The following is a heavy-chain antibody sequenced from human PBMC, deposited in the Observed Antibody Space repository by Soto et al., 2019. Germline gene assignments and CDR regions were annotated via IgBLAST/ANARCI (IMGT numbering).Heavy chain of an antibody. J-gene: IGHJ5*02. Sequence: SETLSLTCTVSGVSISSGGYYWSWIRQHPGKGLEWIGYIYYSGSTYYNPSLKSRVTISVDTSKNQFSLRLTSVTAADTAVYYCARLGAYYQSLDPWGPGTLVTVSS. CDR3: ARLGAYYQSLDP. CDR2: IYYSGST. V-gene: IGHV4-31*03. CDR1: GVSISSGGYY. D-gene: IGHD3-22*01.